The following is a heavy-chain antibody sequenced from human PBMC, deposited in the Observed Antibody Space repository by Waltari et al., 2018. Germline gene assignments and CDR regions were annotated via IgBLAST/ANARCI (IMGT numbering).Heavy chain of an antibody. V-gene: IGHV3-23*03. CDR1: GFTFSSYA. CDR3: AKDREKLMYYFDY. CDR2: IYSGGST. J-gene: IGHJ4*02. Sequence: EVQLLESGGGLVQPGGSLRLSCAASGFTFSSYAMSWVRQAPGKGLEWVSVIYSGGSTYYADSVKGRFTISRDNSKNTLYLQMNSLRAEDMAVYYCAKDREKLMYYFDYWGQGTLVTVSS. D-gene: IGHD2-15*01.